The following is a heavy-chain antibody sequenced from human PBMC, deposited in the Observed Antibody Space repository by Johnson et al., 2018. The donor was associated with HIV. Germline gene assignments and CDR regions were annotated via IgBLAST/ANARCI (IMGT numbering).Heavy chain of an antibody. Sequence: QVQLVESGGGVVQPGRSLRLSCAASGFTFSNYGIHWVRQAPGRGLEWVTFIPYDGTKVYYADSVKGRFTISRDNSKITLYLQMNSMRGEDTAVYYCAREGYSYDSSGYYSPFDIWGQGTMVTVSS. J-gene: IGHJ3*02. CDR2: IPYDGTKV. D-gene: IGHD3-22*01. CDR3: AREGYSYDSSGYYSPFDI. V-gene: IGHV3-30*03. CDR1: GFTFSNYG.